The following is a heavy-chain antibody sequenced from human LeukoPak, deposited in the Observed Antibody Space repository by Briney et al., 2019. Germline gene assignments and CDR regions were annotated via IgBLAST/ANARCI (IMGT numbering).Heavy chain of an antibody. Sequence: PSETLSLTCTVSGGSISSGSYYWSWIRQPAGKGLEWIGRIYTSGSTNYNPSLKSRVTISVDTSKNQFSLKLSSVTAADTAVYYCARAPDYLLDYWGQGTLVTVSS. CDR1: GGSISSGSYY. J-gene: IGHJ4*02. CDR3: ARAPDYLLDY. D-gene: IGHD2/OR15-2a*01. V-gene: IGHV4-61*02. CDR2: IYTSGST.